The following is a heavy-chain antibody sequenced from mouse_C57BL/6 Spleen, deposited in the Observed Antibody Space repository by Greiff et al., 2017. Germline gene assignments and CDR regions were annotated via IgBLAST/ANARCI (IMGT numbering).Heavy chain of an antibody. CDR3: ARDGDDEGAYYAMDY. CDR1: GYSITSGYY. Sequence: ESGPGLVKPSQSLSLTCSVTGYSITSGYYWNWIRQFPGNKLEWMGYISYDGSNNYNPSLKNRISITRDTSKNQFFLKLNSVTTEDTATYYCARDGDDEGAYYAMDYWGQGTSVTVSS. CDR2: ISYDGSN. D-gene: IGHD2-12*01. J-gene: IGHJ4*01. V-gene: IGHV3-6*01.